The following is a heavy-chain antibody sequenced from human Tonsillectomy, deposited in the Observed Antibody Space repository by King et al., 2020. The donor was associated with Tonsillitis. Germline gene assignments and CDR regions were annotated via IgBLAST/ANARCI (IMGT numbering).Heavy chain of an antibody. D-gene: IGHD3-22*01. V-gene: IGHV4-59*08. CDR1: GGSISSYY. CDR2: IYYSGST. Sequence: QLQESGPGLVKPSETLSLTCTVSGGSISSYYWSWIRQPPGKGLEWIGYIYYSGSTNYNPSLKSRVTISVDTSKNQLALKLSYVTAADTAVYYCARQDYDSSVRAFYIWGQGTMVTVSS. CDR3: ARQDYDSSVRAFYI. J-gene: IGHJ3*02.